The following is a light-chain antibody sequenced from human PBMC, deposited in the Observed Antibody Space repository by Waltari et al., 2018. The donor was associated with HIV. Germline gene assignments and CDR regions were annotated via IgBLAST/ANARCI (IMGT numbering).Light chain of an antibody. Sequence: QSVLTQPPSVSAAPGQKVTISCSGSGSNMGPNYVSWYQQVPGTAPKVLLYDNNKRPSGILDRFSGSKSGTSATLGITGLQTGDEADYYCGTWDSSLSAVVFGGGTKLTVL. V-gene: IGLV1-51*01. CDR2: DNN. J-gene: IGLJ2*01. CDR1: GSNMGPNY. CDR3: GTWDSSLSAVV.